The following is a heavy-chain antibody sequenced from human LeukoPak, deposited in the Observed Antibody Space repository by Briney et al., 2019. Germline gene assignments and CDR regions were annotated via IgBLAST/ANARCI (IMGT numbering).Heavy chain of an antibody. Sequence: ASVTVSCKASGYTFTGYYMHWVRQAPGQGLEWMGRINPNSGGTNYAQKFQGRVTMTRDTSISTAYMELSRLRSDDTAVYYCGRDYHLGGIDVWGQGTTVTVSS. D-gene: IGHD1-14*01. J-gene: IGHJ6*02. CDR2: INPNSGGT. CDR3: GRDYHLGGIDV. CDR1: GYTFTGYY. V-gene: IGHV1-2*06.